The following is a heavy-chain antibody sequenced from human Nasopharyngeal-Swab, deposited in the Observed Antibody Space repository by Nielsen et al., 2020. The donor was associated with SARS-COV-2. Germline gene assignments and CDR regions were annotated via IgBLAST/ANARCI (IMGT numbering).Heavy chain of an antibody. J-gene: IGHJ6*02. Sequence: WIRQPPGKGLEWIGEINHSGSTNYNPSLKSRVTISVDTSKNQFSPKLSSVTAADTAVYYCARDLIYYYGSGSYGAPHYYYYGMDVWGQGTTVTVSS. V-gene: IGHV4-34*01. CDR3: ARDLIYYYGSGSYGAPHYYYYGMDV. CDR2: INHSGST. D-gene: IGHD3-10*01.